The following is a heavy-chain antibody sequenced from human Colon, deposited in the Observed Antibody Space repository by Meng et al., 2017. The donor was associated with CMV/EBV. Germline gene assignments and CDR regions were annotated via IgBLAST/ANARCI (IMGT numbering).Heavy chain of an antibody. V-gene: IGHV3-21*06. CDR3: ARDQYTAMVKDGMDV. Sequence: GESLKISCAASGFTVSSNYMSWVREAPGKGLEWVASISSSSSYIYYADSLKGRFTISRDDARNSLFLQMNSLSVEDTAVYYCARDQYTAMVKDGMDVWGQGTTVTVSS. CDR2: ISSSSSYI. J-gene: IGHJ6*02. CDR1: GFTVSSNY. D-gene: IGHD5-18*01.